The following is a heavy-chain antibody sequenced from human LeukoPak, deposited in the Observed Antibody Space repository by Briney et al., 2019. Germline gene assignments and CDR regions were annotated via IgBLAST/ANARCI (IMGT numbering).Heavy chain of an antibody. J-gene: IGHJ3*02. CDR3: AANDYSNYGGLDAFDI. Sequence: ASVKVSCKASGFTFTSSAVQWVRQARGQRLEWIGWIVVGSDNTNYAQKFQERVTITRDMSTSTAYMELSSLRSEDTAVYYCAANDYSNYGGLDAFDIWGQGTMVTVSS. V-gene: IGHV1-58*01. D-gene: IGHD4-11*01. CDR2: IVVGSDNT. CDR1: GFTFTSSA.